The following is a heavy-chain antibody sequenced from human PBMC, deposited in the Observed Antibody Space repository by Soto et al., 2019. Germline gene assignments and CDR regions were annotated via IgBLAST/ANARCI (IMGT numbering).Heavy chain of an antibody. CDR1: GFTFSSYA. J-gene: IGHJ4*02. CDR2: ISYDGSNK. V-gene: IGHV3-30-3*01. Sequence: GGSLRLSCAASGFTFSSYAMHWVRQAPGKGLEWVAVISYDGSNKYYADSVKGRFTISRDNSKNTLYLQMNSLRAEDTAVYYCARDFYQVTTMIVVVALDYWGQGTLVTVSS. CDR3: ARDFYQVTTMIVVVALDY. D-gene: IGHD3-22*01.